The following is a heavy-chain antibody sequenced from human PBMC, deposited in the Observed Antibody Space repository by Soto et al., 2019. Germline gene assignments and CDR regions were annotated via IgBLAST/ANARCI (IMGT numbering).Heavy chain of an antibody. V-gene: IGHV3-23*01. J-gene: IGHJ4*02. CDR1: QFTFGGLG. D-gene: IGHD2-2*03. CDR3: VSWMSAHFDY. Sequence: VLLLESGGGFVQPGGSVRLSCAAPQFTFGGLGLSWVRQSPGRGLEWVATISRDEDNTHYADSVNGRFTISKDSSTNTLHLHMASLRAEDTSMYYCVSWMSAHFDYWCRGTLVTVSS. CDR2: ISRDEDNT.